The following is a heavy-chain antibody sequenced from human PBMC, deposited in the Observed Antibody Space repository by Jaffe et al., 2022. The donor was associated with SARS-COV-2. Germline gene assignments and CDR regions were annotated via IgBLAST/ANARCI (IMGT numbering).Heavy chain of an antibody. J-gene: IGHJ6*02. D-gene: IGHD6-13*01. V-gene: IGHV3-30-3*01. Sequence: QVQLVESGGGVVQPGRSLRLSCAASGFTFSSYAMHWVRQAPGKGLEWVAVISYDGSNKYYADSVKGRFTISRDNSKNTLYLQMNSLRAEDTAVYYCARAPESSSWYWHYYGMDVWGQGTTVTVSS. CDR3: ARAPESSSWYWHYYGMDV. CDR2: ISYDGSNK. CDR1: GFTFSSYA.